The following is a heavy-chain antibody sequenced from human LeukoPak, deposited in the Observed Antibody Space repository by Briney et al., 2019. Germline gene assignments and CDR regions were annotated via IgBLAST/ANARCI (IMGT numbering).Heavy chain of an antibody. D-gene: IGHD2-15*01. CDR1: GFTFSDYY. J-gene: IGHJ4*02. Sequence: GGSLRLSCAASGFTFSDYYMSWIRQAPGKGLEWVSYVSSSGSTIYYADSVKGRFTISRDNAKNSLYLQMNSLRAEDTAVYYCARVVVVGDPFDYWGQGTLVTVSS. CDR3: ARVVVVGDPFDY. V-gene: IGHV3-11*01. CDR2: VSSSGSTI.